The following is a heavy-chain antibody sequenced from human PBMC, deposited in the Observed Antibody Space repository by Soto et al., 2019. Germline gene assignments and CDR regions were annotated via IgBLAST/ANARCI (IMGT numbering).Heavy chain of an antibody. CDR2: ISAYNGNT. V-gene: IGHV1-18*01. D-gene: IGHD6-13*01. Sequence: QVQLVQSGAEVKKPGASVKVSCKASGYTFTSYGISWVRQAPGQGLEWMGWISAYNGNTNYAQKHQGSVTITTDTSTRTAYMELRSVRCDDTAVYYCARGGRIAAAAYYYYYGMDVWGQGTTVTVSS. CDR1: GYTFTSYG. CDR3: ARGGRIAAAAYYYYYGMDV. J-gene: IGHJ6*02.